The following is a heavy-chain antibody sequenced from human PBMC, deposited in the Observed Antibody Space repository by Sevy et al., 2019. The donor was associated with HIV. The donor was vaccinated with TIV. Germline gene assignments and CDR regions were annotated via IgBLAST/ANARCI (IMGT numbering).Heavy chain of an antibody. CDR1: GFTFNSYS. V-gene: IGHV3-30*04. CDR3: ARDAAEGPYGSSWFSNWLDP. J-gene: IGHJ5*02. D-gene: IGHD6-13*01. Sequence: GGSLRLSCVASGFTFNSYSMYWVRQAPGKGLEWVAAISYDGSNKYFADSVKGRFTISRDNSKYKLDLQINGLRVQDTATYFCARDAAEGPYGSSWFSNWLDPWGQGTLVTVSS. CDR2: ISYDGSNK.